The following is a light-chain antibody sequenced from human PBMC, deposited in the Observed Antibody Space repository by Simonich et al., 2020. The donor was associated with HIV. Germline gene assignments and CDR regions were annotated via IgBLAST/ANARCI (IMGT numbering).Light chain of an antibody. CDR2: GAS. V-gene: IGKV3-20*02. J-gene: IGKJ1*01. CDR3: QQTYSTPRT. Sequence: EIVLTQSPATLSLSPGERATLSCRASQSVSSSYLAWYQQKPGQAPRLLIYGASSLRSGVPSRVSGSGSGTDFTLTISSLQPEDFATYYCQQTYSTPRTFGQGTKVEIK. CDR1: QSVSSSY.